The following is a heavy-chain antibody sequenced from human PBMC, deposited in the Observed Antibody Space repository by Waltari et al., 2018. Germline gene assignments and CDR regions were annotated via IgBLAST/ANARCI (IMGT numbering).Heavy chain of an antibody. CDR1: GYTFTSYD. CDR2: LNPNSGNT. CDR3: ARGEQLWYKEEYFQH. D-gene: IGHD5-18*01. V-gene: IGHV1-8*01. Sequence: QVQLVQSGAEVKKPGASVKVSCKASGYTFTSYDINWVRQATGQGLEWMGWLNPNSGNTGYAQKFQGRVTMTRNTSISTDYMELSSLRSEDTAVYYCARGEQLWYKEEYFQHWGQGTLVTVSS. J-gene: IGHJ1*01.